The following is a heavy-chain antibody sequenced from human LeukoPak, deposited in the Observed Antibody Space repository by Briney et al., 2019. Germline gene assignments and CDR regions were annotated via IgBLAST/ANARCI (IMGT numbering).Heavy chain of an antibody. J-gene: IGHJ4*02. Sequence: SETLFLTCTVSGGSISSYYWSWIRQPPGKGLEWIGYIYYSGSTNYNPSLKSRVTISVDTSKNQFSLKLSSVTAADTAVYYCARAAEMATIDYWGQGTLVTVSS. CDR2: IYYSGST. V-gene: IGHV4-59*01. CDR1: GGSISSYY. CDR3: ARAAEMATIDY. D-gene: IGHD5-24*01.